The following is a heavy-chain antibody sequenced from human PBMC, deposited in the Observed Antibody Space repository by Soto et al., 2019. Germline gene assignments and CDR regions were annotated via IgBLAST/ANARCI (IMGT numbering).Heavy chain of an antibody. V-gene: IGHV3-72*01. J-gene: IGHJ4*02. Sequence: PGGSLRLSCAVSGFSFNDHYIDWVRQPPGKGLEWVGRNRHRSDSYRTEYATSVKGRFTISRDESDKSVLLQMNSLRPEDTAVYFCTRPQGYSYGAYYLDFWGQGTLVTVSS. CDR3: TRPQGYSYGAYYLDF. D-gene: IGHD5-18*01. CDR2: NRHRSDSYRT. CDR1: GFSFNDHY.